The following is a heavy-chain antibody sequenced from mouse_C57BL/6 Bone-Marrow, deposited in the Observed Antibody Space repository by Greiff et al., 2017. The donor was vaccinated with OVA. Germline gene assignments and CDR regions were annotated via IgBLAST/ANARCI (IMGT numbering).Heavy chain of an antibody. CDR2: ISDGGSYT. D-gene: IGHD1-1*01. Sequence: EVQVVESGGGLVKPGGSLKLSCAASGFTFSSYAMSWVRQTPEKRLEWVATISDGGSYTYYPDNVKGRFTISRDNAKNNLYLQMSHLKSEDTAMYYCARAWVYYYGSSYYFDYWGQGTTLTVSS. J-gene: IGHJ2*01. CDR3: ARAWVYYYGSSYYFDY. V-gene: IGHV5-4*01. CDR1: GFTFSSYA.